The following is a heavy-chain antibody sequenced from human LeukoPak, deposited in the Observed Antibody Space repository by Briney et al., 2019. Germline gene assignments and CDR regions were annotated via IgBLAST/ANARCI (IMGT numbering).Heavy chain of an antibody. CDR1: GFIFSTYG. Sequence: PGGSLRLSCAASGFIFSTYGMTWFRQAPGRGLEWVSGISGSGLNTYYADSVKGRFTSSRDNSKNMLYMQMNSLRAEDTAVYYCAKGGGYGSGTYSEDWGQGTLVTVSS. J-gene: IGHJ4*02. V-gene: IGHV3-23*01. CDR3: AKGGGYGSGTYSED. CDR2: ISGSGLNT. D-gene: IGHD3-10*01.